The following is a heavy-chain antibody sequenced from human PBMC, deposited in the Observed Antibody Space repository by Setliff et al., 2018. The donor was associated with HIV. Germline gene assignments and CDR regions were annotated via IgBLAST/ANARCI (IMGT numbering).Heavy chain of an antibody. CDR3: ARDRLSYNFYYYGMDV. CDR1: GDTFTGYY. V-gene: IGHV1-2*02. Sequence: ASVKVSCKAPGDTFTGYYMHWVRQAPGQGLEWMGWINPNSGGTNYAQKFQGRVIMARDTSISTAYMQLSRLRSDDTAVYYCARDRLSYNFYYYGMDVWGQGTTVTVS. CDR2: INPNSGGT. J-gene: IGHJ6*02. D-gene: IGHD1-26*01.